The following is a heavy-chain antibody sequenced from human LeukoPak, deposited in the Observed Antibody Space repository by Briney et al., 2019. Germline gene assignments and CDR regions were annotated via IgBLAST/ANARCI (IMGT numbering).Heavy chain of an antibody. CDR3: ASHYDFWSGYPIDY. V-gene: IGHV3-48*01. D-gene: IGHD3-3*01. CDR2: ISSSSSTI. J-gene: IGHJ4*02. Sequence: GGSLRLSCAASGFTFSSYSMNWVRQAPGKGLEWVSYISSSSSTIYYADSVKGRFTISRDNAKNSLYLQMNSLRAEDTAVYYCASHYDFWSGYPIDYWGQGTLVTVSS. CDR1: GFTFSSYS.